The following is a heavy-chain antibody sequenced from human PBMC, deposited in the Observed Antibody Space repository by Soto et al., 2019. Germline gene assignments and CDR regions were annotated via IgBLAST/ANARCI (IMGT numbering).Heavy chain of an antibody. CDR1: GGSFSGYY. J-gene: IGHJ5*02. CDR3: ARGSGWFHARIHFPGSWFDP. CDR2: INHSGST. V-gene: IGHV4-34*01. Sequence: QVQLQQWGAGLLKPSETLSLTCAVYGGSFSGYYWSWIRQPPGKGLEWIGEINHSGSTNYNPSLKSRVTISVDTSEIQFSLELSSVTAAGTAVCYCARGSGWFHARIHFPGSWFDPWGKGTLVTVSS. D-gene: IGHD6-19*01.